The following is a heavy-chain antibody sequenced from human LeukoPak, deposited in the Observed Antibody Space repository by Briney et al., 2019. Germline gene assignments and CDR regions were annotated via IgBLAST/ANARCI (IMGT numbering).Heavy chain of an antibody. D-gene: IGHD6-13*01. CDR3: ARIRAAAGDWLDP. CDR1: RFTFSAYG. Sequence: GGSLRLSCAASRFTFSAYGVHWVRQAPGKGTEWVAFIRNDGKIKKYADSVKGRFTISRDNSKNTLYLQMNSLTSEDTSLYYCARIRAAAGDWLDPWGQGTLVIVSS. J-gene: IGHJ5*02. V-gene: IGHV3-30*02. CDR2: IRNDGKIK.